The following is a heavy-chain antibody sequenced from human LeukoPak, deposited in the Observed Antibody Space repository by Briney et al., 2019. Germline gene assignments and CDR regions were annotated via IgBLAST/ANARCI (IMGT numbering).Heavy chain of an antibody. CDR2: IYYSGST. D-gene: IGHD3-22*01. Sequence: SETLSLTCTVSGDSISSYYWSWIRQPPGKGLEWIGYIYYSGSTKYNPSLKSRVTISLDTSKNQFSLKLTSVTAADTAVYYCARGRGMRPFYYDSSGYYYYFDYWGQGTLVTVSS. CDR3: ARGRGMRPFYYDSSGYYYYFDY. V-gene: IGHV4-59*12. CDR1: GDSISSYY. J-gene: IGHJ4*02.